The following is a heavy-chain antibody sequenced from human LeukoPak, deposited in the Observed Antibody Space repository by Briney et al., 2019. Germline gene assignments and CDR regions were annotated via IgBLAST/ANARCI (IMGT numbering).Heavy chain of an antibody. CDR1: GGSISSYY. CDR2: IYYSGST. J-gene: IGHJ3*02. D-gene: IGHD4-17*01. V-gene: IGHV4-59*01. CDR3: ARDSLDDYGDYPDAFDI. Sequence: SETLSLTCTVSGGSISSYYWSWIRQPPGKGLEWIGYIYYSGSTNYSPSLKSRVTMSVDTSKNQFSLELSSVTAADTAVYYCARDSLDDYGDYPDAFDIWGQGTMVTVSS.